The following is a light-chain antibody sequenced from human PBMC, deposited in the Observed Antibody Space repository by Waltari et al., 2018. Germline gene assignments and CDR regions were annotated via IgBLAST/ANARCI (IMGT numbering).Light chain of an antibody. V-gene: IGLV2-8*01. Sequence: QSALTQPPSASGSLGQSVTISCTGTSSDIGGYNYVSWYQQHPGQAPKLMIYEVTKRPSGVPDRFSGSKSGNTASLTLSGLQAEDEADYYCSSYAGSNGFYVFGTGTTVTVL. J-gene: IGLJ1*01. CDR1: SSDIGGYNY. CDR2: EVT. CDR3: SSYAGSNGFYV.